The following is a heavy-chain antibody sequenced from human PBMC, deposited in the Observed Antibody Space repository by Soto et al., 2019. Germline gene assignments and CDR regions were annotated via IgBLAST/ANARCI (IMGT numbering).Heavy chain of an antibody. CDR2: VYYIGNT. CDR3: AGQIYSSSGYYFDY. D-gene: IGHD6-6*01. Sequence: QLQLQESGPGLVKPSETLSLTCTVSGGPISGSPSYWGWIRQPPGKGLEWIGSVYYIGNTYYNPSRKTRVTISVDTSKNQFSLKLTSVTAADTALYYCAGQIYSSSGYYFDYWGQGTLVTVSS. CDR1: GGPISGSPSY. V-gene: IGHV4-39*01. J-gene: IGHJ4*02.